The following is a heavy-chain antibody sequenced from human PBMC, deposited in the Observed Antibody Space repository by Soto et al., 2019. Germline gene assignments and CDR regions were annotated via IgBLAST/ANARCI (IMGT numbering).Heavy chain of an antibody. D-gene: IGHD2-8*01. J-gene: IGHJ4*02. CDR1: GFTSSSYA. V-gene: IGHV3-23*01. Sequence: EVQLLESGGGLVQPGGSLRLSCAASGFTSSSYAMSWVRQAPGKGLEWVSEISGSGVSTYYADSVKGRFTISRDNSKNTLYLQMNSLRAEDTAVYYCAKDKGRNIVPHDYWGQGTLVTVSS. CDR3: AKDKGRNIVPHDY. CDR2: ISGSGVST.